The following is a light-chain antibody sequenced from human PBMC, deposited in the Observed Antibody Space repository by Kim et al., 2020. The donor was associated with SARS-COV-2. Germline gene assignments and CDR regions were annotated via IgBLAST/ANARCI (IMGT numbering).Light chain of an antibody. V-gene: IGKV1-17*03. CDR1: QDINNY. Sequence: DIQMTQSPSVMSASVGDRVTITCRASQDINNYLAWFQQRPGKVPERLIFGASRLQSGVPSRFSGSGSGTEFTLTIDSLQPEDFATYYCLQHVTYPRTFGLGTKVDIK. CDR3: LQHVTYPRT. J-gene: IGKJ1*01. CDR2: GAS.